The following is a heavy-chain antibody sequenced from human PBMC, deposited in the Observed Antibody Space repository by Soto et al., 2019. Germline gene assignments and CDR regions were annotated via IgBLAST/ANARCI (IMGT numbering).Heavy chain of an antibody. CDR3: ASPAISTLRTDYFDY. V-gene: IGHV3-21*01. CDR2: ISNSSSYI. Sequence: EVQLVESGGGVVKPGGSLRLSCAASGFTFSSYSMNWVRQAPGKGLEWVSSISNSSSYIYYADSVKGRFTISRDNSKNSLYRQMNSLRAEDTAVYYCASPAISTLRTDYFDYWGQGTLVTVSS. CDR1: GFTFSSYS. D-gene: IGHD4-17*01. J-gene: IGHJ4*02.